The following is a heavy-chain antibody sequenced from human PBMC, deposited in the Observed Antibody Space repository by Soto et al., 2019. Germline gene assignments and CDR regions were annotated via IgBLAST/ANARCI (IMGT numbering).Heavy chain of an antibody. J-gene: IGHJ6*02. CDR2: IIDNGGST. D-gene: IGHD4-4*01. Sequence: KGLEWVSGIIDNGGSTFYADSVKGRFTISRDTSKNTLYLQMNSLRAEDTAIYYCAKHVTGYYYYGMDVWGQGTTVTVSS. V-gene: IGHV3-23*01. CDR3: AKHVTGYYYYGMDV.